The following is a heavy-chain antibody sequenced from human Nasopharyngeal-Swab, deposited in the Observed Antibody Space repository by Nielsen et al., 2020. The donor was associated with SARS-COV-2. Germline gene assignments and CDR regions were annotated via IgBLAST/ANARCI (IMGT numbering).Heavy chain of an antibody. J-gene: IGHJ4*02. CDR2: IGNAGDT. CDR1: GFTFRSYD. Sequence: GGSLRLSCAASGFTFRSYDMHWVRQGTGKGLEWVSAIGNAGDTYYPGSVKGRFTISRENAKNSLYLQMNSLRAEDTAVYYYARARYWLAASGPFFDYWGQGTLVTVSS. D-gene: IGHD6-13*01. CDR3: ARARYWLAASGPFFDY. V-gene: IGHV3-13*01.